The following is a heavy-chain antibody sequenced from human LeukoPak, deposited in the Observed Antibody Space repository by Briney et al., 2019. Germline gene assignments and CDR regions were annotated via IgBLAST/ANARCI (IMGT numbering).Heavy chain of an antibody. CDR2: IYYSGST. CDR3: ARSPVYDYVWGNYRYYYFDY. J-gene: IGHJ4*02. Sequence: PSETLSLTCTVSGGSISSSSYYWGWIRQPPGKGLEWIGSIYYSGSTYYNPSLKSRVTISVDTSNNQFSLKLSSVTAADTAVYYCARSPVYDYVWGNYRYYYFDYWGQGTLVTVSS. D-gene: IGHD3-16*02. CDR1: GGSISSSSYY. V-gene: IGHV4-39*07.